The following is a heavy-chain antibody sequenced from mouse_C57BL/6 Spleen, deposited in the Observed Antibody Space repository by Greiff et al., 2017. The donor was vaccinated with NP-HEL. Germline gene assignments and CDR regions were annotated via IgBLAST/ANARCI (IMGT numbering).Heavy chain of an antibody. CDR1: GFTFSDYG. Sequence: EVMLVESGGGLVKPGGSLKLSCAASGFTFSDYGMHWVRQAPEKGLEWVAYISSGSSTIYYADTVKGRFTISRDNAKNTLFLQMTSLRSEDTAMYYCASYYGRHFDVWGTGTTVTVSS. J-gene: IGHJ1*03. CDR3: ASYYGRHFDV. V-gene: IGHV5-17*01. CDR2: ISSGSSTI. D-gene: IGHD1-1*01.